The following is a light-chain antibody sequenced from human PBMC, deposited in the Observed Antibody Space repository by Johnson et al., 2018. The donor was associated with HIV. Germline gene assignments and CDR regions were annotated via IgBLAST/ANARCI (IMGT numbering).Light chain of an antibody. Sequence: QSVLTQPPSVSAATGQTVTISCSGSSSNVGSSFVSWYRQVPGTAPKLLIYDNNKRPSGIPGRFSGSKSGPSATLGITGLQTGDEADYYCGTWDSSLTSYVFGAGTKVTVL. CDR1: SSNVGSSF. CDR2: DNN. J-gene: IGLJ1*01. V-gene: IGLV1-51*01. CDR3: GTWDSSLTSYV.